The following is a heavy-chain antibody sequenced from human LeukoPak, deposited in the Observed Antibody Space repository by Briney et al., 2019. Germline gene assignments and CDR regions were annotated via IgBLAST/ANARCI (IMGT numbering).Heavy chain of an antibody. V-gene: IGHV1-24*01. CDR2: FDPEDGEI. CDR3: ATSIAAAGRVYFDY. D-gene: IGHD6-13*01. CDR1: GYTLTELS. J-gene: IGHJ4*02. Sequence: ASVKVSCKVSGYTLTELSMHWVRQAPGKGLEWMGGFDPEDGEIIYAQKFQGRVTMTEDTSTDTAYMELSSLRSEDTAVYYCATSIAAAGRVYFDYWGQGTLVTVSS.